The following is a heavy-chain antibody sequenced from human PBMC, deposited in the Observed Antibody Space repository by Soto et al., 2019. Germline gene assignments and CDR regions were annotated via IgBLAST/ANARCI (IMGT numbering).Heavy chain of an antibody. CDR3: AKDQYDYWGDSTRGGSDFFYYMDV. Sequence: QLLESGGGLVQPGGSLRLSCAASGFTFRNYAMNWVRQAPGKGLQWVASMSRSGAITYYAESVRGRFTISRDNSRNTGYLQMTTLRAEDTAVYHCAKDQYDYWGDSTRGGSDFFYYMDVWGQGTTVTVSS. V-gene: IGHV3-23*01. CDR2: MSRSGAIT. D-gene: IGHD3-3*01. CDR1: GFTFRNYA. J-gene: IGHJ6*03.